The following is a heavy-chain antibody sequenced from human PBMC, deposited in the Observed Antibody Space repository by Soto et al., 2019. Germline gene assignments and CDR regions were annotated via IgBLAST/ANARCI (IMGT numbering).Heavy chain of an antibody. CDR1: GFTFSAYS. D-gene: IGHD1-20*01. V-gene: IGHV3-21*01. CDR3: ATVTGTLDV. CDR2: ISSSSSYI. Sequence: EVQLMESGGGLVKPGGSLRLSCAASGFTFSAYSMNWVRQAPGKGLEWVSSISSSSSYIYYADSLKGRFTISRDNAKNSLYLQMNSLRAEDTAVYYCATVTGTLDVWGQGTTVTVSS. J-gene: IGHJ6*02.